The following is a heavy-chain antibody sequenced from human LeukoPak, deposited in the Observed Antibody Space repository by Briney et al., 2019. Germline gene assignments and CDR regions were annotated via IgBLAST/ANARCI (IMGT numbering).Heavy chain of an antibody. J-gene: IGHJ4*02. V-gene: IGHV3-30*09. CDR2: ISYDGSDK. D-gene: IGHD5-18*01. Sequence: GGSLRLSCAASGFTFSSYAMHWVRQAPGKGLEWVAVISYDGSDKYYADSVKGRFAVSRDNSKNTLYLQMNSLRAEDTAVYYCASYSYGYTPSSPFDYWGQGTLVTVSS. CDR1: GFTFSSYA. CDR3: ASYSYGYTPSSPFDY.